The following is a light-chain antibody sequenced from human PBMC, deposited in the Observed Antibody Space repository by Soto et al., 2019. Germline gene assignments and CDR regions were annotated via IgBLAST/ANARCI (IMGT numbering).Light chain of an antibody. CDR3: RSYAGSSTCV. CDR2: EAS. J-gene: IGLJ1*01. Sequence: QSVLTQPASVSGSPGQSVTISCTGTSSDVGSYNLVSWYQQHPGKVPKIMIYEASKRPSGAPNRFSGSKSGNTASLTISGLQAEDEADYYCRSYAGSSTCVFGTGTKLTVL. V-gene: IGLV2-23*01. CDR1: SSDVGSYNL.